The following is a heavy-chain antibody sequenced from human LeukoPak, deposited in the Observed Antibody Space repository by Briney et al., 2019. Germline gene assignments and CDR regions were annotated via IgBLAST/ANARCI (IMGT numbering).Heavy chain of an antibody. CDR1: GFTFSSYA. V-gene: IGHV3-23*01. Sequence: GGSLRLSCAAPGFTFSSYAMSWVRQAPGKGLDWVSAISGSGGSTYYADSVKGRFTISRDNSKNTLYLQMNSLRAEDTAVYYCAKRSSWYRGIDYWGQGTPVTVSS. CDR2: ISGSGGST. D-gene: IGHD6-13*01. J-gene: IGHJ4*02. CDR3: AKRSSWYRGIDY.